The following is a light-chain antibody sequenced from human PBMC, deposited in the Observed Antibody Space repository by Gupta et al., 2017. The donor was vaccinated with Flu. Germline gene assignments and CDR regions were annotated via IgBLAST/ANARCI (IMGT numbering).Light chain of an antibody. V-gene: IGKV1-39*01. CDR3: QQSQSTWLT. Sequence: PYSLSASVGDRVTITCRTSEIINTYLNWYQQKPGKAPKLLIYVASHLQSGVPSRFSGSGSGTDFTLTISNIQLEDFATYYCQQSQSTWLTFGGGTKVEI. J-gene: IGKJ4*01. CDR1: EIINTY. CDR2: VAS.